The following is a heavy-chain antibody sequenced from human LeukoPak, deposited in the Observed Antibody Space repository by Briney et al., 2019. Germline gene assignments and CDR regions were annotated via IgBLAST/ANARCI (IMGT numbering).Heavy chain of an antibody. CDR2: INPNSGGT. V-gene: IGHV1-2*02. Sequence: ASVKVSCKASGYTFTGYYMHWVRQAPGQGLEWMGWINPNSGGTNYAQKFQGRVTMTRDTSISTAYMELSRLRSDDTAVYYCARDAVAGSGGVGYYYGMDVWGQGTTVTVSS. CDR3: ARDAVAGSGGVGYYYGMDV. CDR1: GYTFTGYY. J-gene: IGHJ6*02. D-gene: IGHD6-19*01.